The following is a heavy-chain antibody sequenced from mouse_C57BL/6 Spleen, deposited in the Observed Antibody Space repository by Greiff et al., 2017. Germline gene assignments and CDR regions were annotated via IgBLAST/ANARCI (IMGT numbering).Heavy chain of an antibody. CDR1: GYTFTTYP. D-gene: IGHD1-1*01. V-gene: IGHV1-47*01. CDR2: FHPYNDDT. Sequence: QVQLKQSGAELVKPGASVKMSCKASGYTFTTYPIEWMKQNHGKSLEWIGNFHPYNDDTKYNEKFKGKATLTVEKSSSTVYLELSRLTSDDSAVYYCALFYYSSSYAMDYWGQGTSVTVSS. CDR3: ALFYYSSSYAMDY. J-gene: IGHJ4*01.